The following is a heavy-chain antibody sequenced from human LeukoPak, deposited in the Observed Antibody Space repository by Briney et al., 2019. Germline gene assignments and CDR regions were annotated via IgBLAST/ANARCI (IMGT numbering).Heavy chain of an antibody. V-gene: IGHV3-30*12. CDR2: ISYDGSNK. CDR3: ARDYTVAGSFEY. J-gene: IGHJ4*02. CDR1: GFTFSSYG. D-gene: IGHD6-19*01. Sequence: PGGSLRLSCAASGFTFSSYGMHWVRQAPGKGLEWVAVISYDGSNKYHADSVKGRFTISRDNSKNTLYLQMNSLRAEDTAVYYCARDYTVAGSFEYWGQGTLVTVSS.